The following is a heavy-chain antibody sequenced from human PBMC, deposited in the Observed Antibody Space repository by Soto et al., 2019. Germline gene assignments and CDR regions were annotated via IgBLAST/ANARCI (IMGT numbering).Heavy chain of an antibody. CDR3: ARVGSRFVWNVKNAAFDM. V-gene: IGHV3-30*03. J-gene: IGHJ3*02. CDR1: GFSFSSFG. CDR2: ISFDGSQS. D-gene: IGHD3-16*01. Sequence: QVQLLESGGGVVQPGRSLRLSCAASGFSFSSFGMHWVRQAPGKGLECVAGISFDGSQSYHVDSVKGRFTLSRDNAENTLYLQMNSLRPEDTAVYYCARVGSRFVWNVKNAAFDMWGPGTMVTVSS.